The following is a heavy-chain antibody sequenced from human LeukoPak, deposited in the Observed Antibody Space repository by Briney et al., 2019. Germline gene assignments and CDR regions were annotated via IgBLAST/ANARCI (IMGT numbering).Heavy chain of an antibody. V-gene: IGHV4-34*01. CDR3: ARGNDSKKSGY. J-gene: IGHJ4*02. Sequence: SETLSLTCAVYGGSFSGYYWSWIRQPPGKGLEWIGEIHPSGSTYFNPSLESRVTMSLDTSKEQCSLRVTSVTAADTPMYYCARGNDSKKSGYWGQGTLVTVSS. D-gene: IGHD4-11*01. CDR2: IHPSGST. CDR1: GGSFSGYY.